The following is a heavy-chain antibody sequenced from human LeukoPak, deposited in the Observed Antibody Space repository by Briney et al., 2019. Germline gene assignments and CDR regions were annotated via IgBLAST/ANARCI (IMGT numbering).Heavy chain of an antibody. V-gene: IGHV3-23*01. Sequence: PGGSLRLSCVASGFSFSSYALSWVRRAPGKGLEWVSGISGSGGSTYYADSVKGRFTISRDNSKNTLYLQMNSLRAEDTAVYYCAKDSYISTSWVWGPFDYWGQGTLVTVSS. CDR1: GFSFSSYA. J-gene: IGHJ4*02. CDR3: AKDSYISTSWVWGPFDY. CDR2: ISGSGGST. D-gene: IGHD2-2*01.